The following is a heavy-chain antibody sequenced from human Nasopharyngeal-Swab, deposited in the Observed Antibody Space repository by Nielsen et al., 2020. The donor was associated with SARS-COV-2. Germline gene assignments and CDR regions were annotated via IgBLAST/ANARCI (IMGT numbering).Heavy chain of an antibody. CDR2: ISGSGGST. CDR3: ARDLARSTGYLDS. V-gene: IGHV3-23*01. Sequence: GESLKISCAASGFTFSSYAMSWVRQAPGKGLEWVSAISGSGGSTYYADSVKGRFTISRDNSKNTLYLQMNSLRAEDTAVYYCARDLARSTGYLDSWGQGILVTVSS. J-gene: IGHJ4*02. CDR1: GFTFSSYA.